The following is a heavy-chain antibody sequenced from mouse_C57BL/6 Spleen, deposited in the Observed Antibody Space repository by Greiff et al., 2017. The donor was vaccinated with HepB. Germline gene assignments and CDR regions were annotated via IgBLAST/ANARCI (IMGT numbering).Heavy chain of an antibody. CDR2: IHPNSGST. J-gene: IGHJ2*01. CDR3: ERTLIYDGYFYFDY. CDR1: GYTFTSYW. V-gene: IGHV1-64*01. Sequence: QVQLQQPGAELVKPGASVKLSCKASGYTFTSYWMHWVKQRPGQGLEWIGMIHPNSGSTNYNEKFKSKATLTVDKSSSTAYMQLSSLTSEDSAVYYCERTLIYDGYFYFDYWGQSTTLTVSS. D-gene: IGHD2-3*01.